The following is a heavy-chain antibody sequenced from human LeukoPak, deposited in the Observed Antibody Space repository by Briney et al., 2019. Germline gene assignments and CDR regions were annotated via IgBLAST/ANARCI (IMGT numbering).Heavy chain of an antibody. CDR3: AKDRAGSHPYDTSGLTPSDH. J-gene: IGHJ5*02. D-gene: IGHD3-22*01. Sequence: GGSLRLSCAASGFTFSSYGMHWVRQAPGKGLEWVAFIRYDGSNKYYADSVKGRFTISRDSSRNTLYLQMTSLRAEDTAAYYCAKDRAGSHPYDTSGLTPSDHWGQGTLVTVSS. CDR2: IRYDGSNK. CDR1: GFTFSSYG. V-gene: IGHV3-30*02.